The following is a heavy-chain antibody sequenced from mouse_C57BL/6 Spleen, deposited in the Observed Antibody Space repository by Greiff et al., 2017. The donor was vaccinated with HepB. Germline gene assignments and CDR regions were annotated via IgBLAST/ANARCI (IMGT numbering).Heavy chain of an antibody. Sequence: QVQLQQSGTELVKPGASVKLSCKASGYTFTSYWMQWVKQRPGQGLEWIGEIDPSDSYTNYNQKFKGKATLTVDTSSSTAYMQLSSLTSEDSAVYYCARHSSVFAYWGQGTLVTVSA. V-gene: IGHV1-50*01. CDR2: IDPSDSYT. CDR3: ARHSSVFAY. CDR1: GYTFTSYW. D-gene: IGHD3-2*02. J-gene: IGHJ3*01.